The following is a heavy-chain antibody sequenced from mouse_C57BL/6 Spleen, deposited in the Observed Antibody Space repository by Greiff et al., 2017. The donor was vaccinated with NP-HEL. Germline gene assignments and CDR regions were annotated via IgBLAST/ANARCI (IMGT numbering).Heavy chain of an antibody. D-gene: IGHD1-1*01. CDR3: ARDDYYGSSYGDY. CDR2: ISDGGSYT. V-gene: IGHV5-4*01. J-gene: IGHJ2*01. CDR1: GFTFSSYA. Sequence: EVKLVESGGGLVKPGGSLKLSCAASGFTFSSYAMSSVRQTPEKRLEWVATISDGGSYTYYPDNVKGRFTISRDNAKNNLYLQMSHLKSEDTAMYYCARDDYYGSSYGDYWGQGTTLTVSS.